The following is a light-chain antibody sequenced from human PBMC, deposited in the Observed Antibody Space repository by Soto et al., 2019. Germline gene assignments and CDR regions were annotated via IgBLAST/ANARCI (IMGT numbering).Light chain of an antibody. Sequence: DIQMTQSPSSLSASVGDRVTITCQASQDITNYLNWYQQKPGKAPKLLIFDASNLETGVPSRFSGSGSGTDFTFTISSLQPEDIATYYCQQYHIYSGTFGQGTKV. J-gene: IGKJ1*01. CDR2: DAS. CDR1: QDITNY. CDR3: QQYHIYSGT. V-gene: IGKV1-33*01.